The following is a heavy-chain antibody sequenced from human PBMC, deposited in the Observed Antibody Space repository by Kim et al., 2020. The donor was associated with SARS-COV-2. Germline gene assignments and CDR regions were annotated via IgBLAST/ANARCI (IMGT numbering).Heavy chain of an antibody. CDR1: GFTFSSNA. Sequence: GGSLRLSCAASGFTFSSNAMSWVRQAPGKGLEWVSAISGSGGGTYYADPVKGRFTISRDNSKSTLYLQMNSLRAEDTAVYYCAKDRGFWYSSSWSTDDAFDTWSQGTMVSISS. V-gene: IGHV3-23*01. J-gene: IGHJ3*02. D-gene: IGHD6-13*01. CDR2: ISGSGGGT. CDR3: AKDRGFWYSSSWSTDDAFDT.